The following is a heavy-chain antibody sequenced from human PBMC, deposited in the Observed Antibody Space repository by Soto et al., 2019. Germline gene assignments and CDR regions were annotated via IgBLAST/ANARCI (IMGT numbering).Heavy chain of an antibody. CDR1: GGSISSGGYY. J-gene: IGHJ4*02. D-gene: IGHD1-26*01. CDR3: ARGERELLHGPFDY. V-gene: IGHV4-31*03. Sequence: SETLSLTCTVSGGSISSGGYYWSWIRQHPGKGLEWIGYIYYSGSTYYNPSLKSRVTISVDTSKNQFSLKLSSVTAADTAVYSCARGERELLHGPFDYWGQGTLVTVSS. CDR2: IYYSGST.